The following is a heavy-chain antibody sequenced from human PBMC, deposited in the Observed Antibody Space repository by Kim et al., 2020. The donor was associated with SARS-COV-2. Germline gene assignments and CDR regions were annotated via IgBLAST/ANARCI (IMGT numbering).Heavy chain of an antibody. Sequence: STTYNPSLKSRVTISVDTSKNQFSLKLSSVTAADTAVYYCARVGGWYLDYWGQGTLVTVSS. CDR2: ST. V-gene: IGHV4-34*01. J-gene: IGHJ4*02. CDR3: ARVGGWYLDY. D-gene: IGHD6-19*01.